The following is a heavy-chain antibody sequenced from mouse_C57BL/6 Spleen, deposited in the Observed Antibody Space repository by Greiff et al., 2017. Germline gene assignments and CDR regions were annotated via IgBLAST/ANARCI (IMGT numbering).Heavy chain of an antibody. CDR2: ISNLAYSI. CDR3: ARGGDPYYAMDY. J-gene: IGHJ4*01. V-gene: IGHV5-15*01. CDR1: GFTFSDYG. Sequence: EVKLVESGGGLVQPGGSLKLSCAASGFTFSDYGMAWVRQAPRKGPEWVAFISNLAYSIYYADTVTGRFTLSRENAKNTRYREMSSLRSEDTAMYYCARGGDPYYAMDYWGQGTSVTVSS.